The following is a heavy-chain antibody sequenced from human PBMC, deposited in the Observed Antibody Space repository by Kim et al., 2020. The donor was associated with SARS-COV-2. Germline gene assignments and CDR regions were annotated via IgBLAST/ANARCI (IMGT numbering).Heavy chain of an antibody. V-gene: IGHV3-30*18. CDR3: AKCMRLGGIQRWNDYYYYGMDV. CDR1: GFTFSSYG. Sequence: GGSLRLSCAASGFTFSSYGMHWVRQAPGKGLEWVAVISYDGSNKYYADSVKGRFTISRDNSKNTLYLQMNSLRAEDTAVYYCAKCMRLGGIQRWNDYYYYGMDVWGQGTTVTVSS. CDR2: ISYDGSNK. D-gene: IGHD5-18*01. J-gene: IGHJ6*02.